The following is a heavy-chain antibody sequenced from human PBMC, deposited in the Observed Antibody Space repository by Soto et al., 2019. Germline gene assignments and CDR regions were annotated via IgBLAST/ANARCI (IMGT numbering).Heavy chain of an antibody. Sequence: GGSLRLSCAASGFTFSSYAMIWVRQAPGKGLEWVSAISGSGGSTYYADSVKGRFTISRDNSKNTLYLQMNSLRAEDTAVYYCATDIVVVVAALGDYWGQGTLVTVSS. CDR2: ISGSGGST. CDR3: ATDIVVVVAALGDY. V-gene: IGHV3-23*01. D-gene: IGHD2-15*01. CDR1: GFTFSSYA. J-gene: IGHJ4*02.